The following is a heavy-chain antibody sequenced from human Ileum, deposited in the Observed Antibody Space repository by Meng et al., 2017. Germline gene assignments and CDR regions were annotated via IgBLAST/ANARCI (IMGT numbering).Heavy chain of an antibody. J-gene: IGHJ5*02. CDR3: VRDGGYGSGSYRLDP. Sequence: QVQLKQTGPGLVQPSGTLSLTCVVSGDSMNNGVWWSWVRQAQGKGLEWIGEVHPSGSTHYNPSLQSRVTLSIDNSKKLFSVSLRSVTSADTAVYYCVRDGGYGSGSYRLDPWGQGTLVTVSS. CDR1: GDSMNNGVW. V-gene: IGHV4-4*02. D-gene: IGHD3-10*01. CDR2: VHPSGST.